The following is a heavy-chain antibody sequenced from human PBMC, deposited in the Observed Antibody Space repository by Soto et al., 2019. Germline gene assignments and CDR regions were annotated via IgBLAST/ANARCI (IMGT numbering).Heavy chain of an antibody. V-gene: IGHV4-39*02. CDR2: IYYSGNT. CDR3: ARDKITGLFDY. CDR1: GGSISSSSYY. J-gene: IGHJ4*02. Sequence: SETLSLTCTVSGGSISSSSYYWGWIRQPPGKGLEWIGNIYYSGNTYYNQSLKSRVNISVDTSKNHFSLKLSSVTAADTAVYYCARDKITGLFDYWGQGTLVTVSS. D-gene: IGHD2-8*02.